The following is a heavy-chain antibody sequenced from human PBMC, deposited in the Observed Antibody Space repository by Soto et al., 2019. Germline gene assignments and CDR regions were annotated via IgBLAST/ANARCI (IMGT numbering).Heavy chain of an antibody. CDR1: GYSIISYY. V-gene: IGHV4-59*12. CDR3: ARDKITGLFDY. CDR2: IYYSGST. D-gene: IGHD2-8*02. Sequence: SATLSLTCTVSGYSIISYYWSWIRQPPGKGLEWIGYIYYSGSTNYNPSLKSRVTISVDTSKNQFSLKLTSVTAADTAVYYCARDKITGLFDYWGQGTLVTVS. J-gene: IGHJ4*02.